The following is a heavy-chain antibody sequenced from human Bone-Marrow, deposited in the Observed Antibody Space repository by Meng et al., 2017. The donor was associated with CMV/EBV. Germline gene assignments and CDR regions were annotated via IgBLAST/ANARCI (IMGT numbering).Heavy chain of an antibody. Sequence: SETLSLTCTVSGYSISSGYYWGWIRQPPGKGLEWIGSIYHSGSTYYNPPLKSRVTISVDTSKNQFSLKLSSVTAADTAVYYCARVRGIAAAGTFDYWGQGTLVTVSS. CDR3: ARVRGIAAAGTFDY. CDR1: GYSISSGYY. J-gene: IGHJ4*02. V-gene: IGHV4-38-2*02. CDR2: IYHSGST. D-gene: IGHD6-13*01.